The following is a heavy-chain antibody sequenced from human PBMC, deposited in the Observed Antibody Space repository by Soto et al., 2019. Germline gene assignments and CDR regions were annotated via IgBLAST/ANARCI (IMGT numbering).Heavy chain of an antibody. J-gene: IGHJ6*02. CDR3: SRGYTMVRGVKNHYYGMDV. D-gene: IGHD3-10*01. Sequence: SETLSLTCTVSGGSISSSSYYWGWIRQPPGKGLEWIGSIYYSGSTYYNPSLKSRVTISVDTSKNQFSLKLSSVTAADTAVYYCSRGYTMVRGVKNHYYGMDVWGQGTTVTVSS. CDR1: GGSISSSSYY. CDR2: IYYSGST. V-gene: IGHV4-39*01.